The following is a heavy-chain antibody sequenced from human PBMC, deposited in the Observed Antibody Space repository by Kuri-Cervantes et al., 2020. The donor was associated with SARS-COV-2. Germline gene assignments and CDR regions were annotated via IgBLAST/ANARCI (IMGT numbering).Heavy chain of an antibody. J-gene: IGHJ3*02. CDR1: GYTFTGYY. V-gene: IGHV1-2*02. CDR3: ARGRVDYDFWSGHDAFDI. Sequence: ASVKVSCKASGYTFTGYYMHWERQAPGQGLEWMGWINPNSGGTNYAQKFQGRVTMTRDTSISTAYMELSRLRSDDTAVYYCARGRVDYDFWSGHDAFDIWGQGTMVTVSS. D-gene: IGHD3-3*01. CDR2: INPNSGGT.